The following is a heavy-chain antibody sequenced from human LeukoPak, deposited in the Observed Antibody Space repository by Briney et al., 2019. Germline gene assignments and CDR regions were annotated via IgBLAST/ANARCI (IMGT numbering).Heavy chain of an antibody. J-gene: IGHJ6*04. CDR1: GGSLNSYY. V-gene: IGHV4-59*01. Sequence: SETLSLTCTVSGGSLNSYYWSWIRQPPGKGLEWIGYVFYSGSTNYNPSLKSRVTISVDTSQNQFSLKLRSVTPAAPGVYYCVRAPRGRAHYYFEYCGDKGPTVTTSS. D-gene: IGHD2/OR15-2a*01. CDR3: VRAPRGRAHYYFEYC. CDR2: VFYSGST.